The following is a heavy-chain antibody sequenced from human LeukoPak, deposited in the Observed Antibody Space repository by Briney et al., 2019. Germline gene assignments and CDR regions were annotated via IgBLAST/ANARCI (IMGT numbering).Heavy chain of an antibody. Sequence: ASVKVSCKASGYTFTSYVVHWVRQTPGQRLEWMGWINAGNGDTKYSQKFQGRVTITRDTSASTAYMELSSLRSEDTAVYYCARGYYSSSWYSWYYYYGMDVWGQGTTVTVSS. CDR3: ARGYYSSSWYSWYYYYGMDV. CDR1: GYTFTSYV. CDR2: INAGNGDT. V-gene: IGHV1-3*01. D-gene: IGHD6-13*01. J-gene: IGHJ6*02.